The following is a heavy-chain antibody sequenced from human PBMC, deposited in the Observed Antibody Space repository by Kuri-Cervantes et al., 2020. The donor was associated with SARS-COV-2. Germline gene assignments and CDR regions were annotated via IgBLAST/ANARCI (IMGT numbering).Heavy chain of an antibody. CDR2: ISWNSGSI. Sequence: GGSLRLSCAASGFTFDDYAMHWVRQAPGKGLEWVSGISWNSGSIGYADSVKGRFTISRDNSKSSLFLQMDSLTSDDTAFYYCAKAPRRRSDFDFWTGLPNWGQGTLVTVSS. J-gene: IGHJ4*02. CDR3: AKAPRRRSDFDFWTGLPN. D-gene: IGHD3/OR15-3a*01. CDR1: GFTFDDYA. V-gene: IGHV3-9*01.